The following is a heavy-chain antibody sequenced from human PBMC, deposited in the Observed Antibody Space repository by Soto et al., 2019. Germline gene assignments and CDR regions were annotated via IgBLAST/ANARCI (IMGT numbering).Heavy chain of an antibody. CDR3: SRGRATVTTHYYGIDV. V-gene: IGHV1-69*01. CDR1: GGTFSSYA. Sequence: QVQLVQSGAEVKKPGSSVKVSCKASGGTFSSYAISWVRQAPGQGLEWMGGIIPIFGTANYAQKFQGRVTSTADESTSTADMELSSLRSEDTAEYYCSRGRATVTTHYYGIDVWGQGTTVTVSS. J-gene: IGHJ6*02. D-gene: IGHD4-4*01. CDR2: IIPIFGTA.